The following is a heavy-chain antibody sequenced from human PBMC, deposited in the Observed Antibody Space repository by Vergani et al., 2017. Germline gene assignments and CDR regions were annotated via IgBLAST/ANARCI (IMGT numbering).Heavy chain of an antibody. Sequence: QLQLQESGSGLVKPSQTLSLTCAVSGGSISSGGYSWSWIRQPPGKGLEWIGYIYYSGSTYYNPSLKSRVTISGDTSKNQFSLKLSSVTAADTAVYYCARVRRDDSSGYYYYYGMDVWGQGTTVTVSS. CDR1: GGSISSGGYS. CDR2: IYYSGST. V-gene: IGHV4-30-2*01. CDR3: ARVRRDDSSGYYYYYGMDV. D-gene: IGHD3-22*01. J-gene: IGHJ6*02.